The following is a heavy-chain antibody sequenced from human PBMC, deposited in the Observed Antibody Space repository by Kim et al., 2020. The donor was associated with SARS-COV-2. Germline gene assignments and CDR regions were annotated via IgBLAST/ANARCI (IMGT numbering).Heavy chain of an antibody. CDR1: GGSISGHF. V-gene: IGHV4-4*07. D-gene: IGHD3-10*01. Sequence: SETLSLTCTVSGGSISGHFWSWVRQSAGKGLEWIGRIYASGSTNYNPYLKSRVIMSVDTSKSYLSLNLSSVTSAETAVSFCAGDRGGSRIVWGRGTLGT. J-gene: IGHJ3*01. CDR2: IYASGST. CDR3: AGDRGGSRIV.